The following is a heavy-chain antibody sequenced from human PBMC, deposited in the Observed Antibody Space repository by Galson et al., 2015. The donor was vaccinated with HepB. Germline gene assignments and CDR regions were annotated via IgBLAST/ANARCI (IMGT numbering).Heavy chain of an antibody. CDR1: GFTFSSYG. V-gene: IGHV3-30*18. CDR3: AKDIIPVIAIGYDAFDI. Sequence: SLRLSCAASGFTFSSYGMHWVRQAPGKGLEWVAVISYDGSNKYYADSVKGRFTISRDNSKNTLYLQMNSLRAEDTAVYYCAKDIIPVIAIGYDAFDIWGQGTMVTVSS. J-gene: IGHJ3*02. CDR2: ISYDGSNK. D-gene: IGHD2-21*01.